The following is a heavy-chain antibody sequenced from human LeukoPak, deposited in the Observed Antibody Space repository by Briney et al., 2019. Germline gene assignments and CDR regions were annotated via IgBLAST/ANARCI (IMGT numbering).Heavy chain of an antibody. CDR1: GFTFSRVA. CDR3: ARFRWFGESYYFDY. J-gene: IGHJ4*02. CDR2: IWDDGSET. V-gene: IGHV3-33*01. D-gene: IGHD3-10*01. Sequence: GGSLRLSCAASGFTFSRVAMRWVRQAPGKGLEWVAIIWDDGSETLYADSVRGRFTISRDNAKNSLYLQMNSLRAEDTAVYYCARFRWFGESYYFDYWGQGTLVTVSS.